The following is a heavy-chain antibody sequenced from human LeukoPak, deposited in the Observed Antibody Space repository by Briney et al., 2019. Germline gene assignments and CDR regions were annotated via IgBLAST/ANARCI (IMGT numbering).Heavy chain of an antibody. CDR3: ARVALTTTSLDY. CDR2: IHYSGSS. CDR1: GDSIIGYY. J-gene: IGHJ4*02. D-gene: IGHD4/OR15-4a*01. Sequence: PSETLSLTCTVSGDSIIGYYWSWIRQSPGKGLEWIGYIHYSGSSNYNPSLQSRVTISLDTSRGHFSLKLSSATAADTAVYYCARVALTTTSLDYWGQGTLVTVSS. V-gene: IGHV4-59*01.